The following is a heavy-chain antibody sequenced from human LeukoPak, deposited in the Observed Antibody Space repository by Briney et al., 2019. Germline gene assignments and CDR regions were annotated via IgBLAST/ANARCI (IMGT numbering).Heavy chain of an antibody. D-gene: IGHD6-6*01. V-gene: IGHV4-39*01. CDR2: IYYSGST. J-gene: IGHJ4*02. CDR3: ARVGIAARPFDY. CDR1: GGSISSSSYY. Sequence: SETLSLTCTVSGGSISSSSYYWGWIRQPPGKGLEWIGSIYYSGSTYYNPPLKSRVTISVDTSKNQFSLKLSSVTAADTAVYYCARVGIAARPFDYWGQGTLVTVSS.